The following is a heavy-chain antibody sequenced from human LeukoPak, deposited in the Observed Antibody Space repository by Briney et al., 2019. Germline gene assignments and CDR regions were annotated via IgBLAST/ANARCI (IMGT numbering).Heavy chain of an antibody. D-gene: IGHD3-22*01. CDR3: TTSRRTYYYDSSGYYLNGFDI. Sequence: GGSLRLSCAASGFTFSNAWMSWVRQAPGKGLEWVGRIKSKTDGGTTDYAAPVKGRFTISRDDSKSTLYLQMNSLKTEDTAVYYCTTSRRTYYYDSSGYYLNGFDIWGQGTMVTVSS. V-gene: IGHV3-15*01. CDR2: IKSKTDGGTT. CDR1: GFTFSNAW. J-gene: IGHJ3*02.